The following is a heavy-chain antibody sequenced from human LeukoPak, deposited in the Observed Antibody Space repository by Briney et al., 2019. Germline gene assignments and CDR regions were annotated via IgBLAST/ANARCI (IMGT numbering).Heavy chain of an antibody. V-gene: IGHV3-33*01. CDR2: IWYDGINK. Sequence: QTGGSLRLSCAASGFTFSTYGMHWVRRAPGKGLEWVAIIWYDGINKYYADSVKGRFTISRDNSKNTLYLQMNSLRAEDTAVYYCARGLTIGCFDYWGQGTQVTVSS. J-gene: IGHJ4*02. CDR1: GFTFSTYG. CDR3: ARGLTIGCFDY. D-gene: IGHD3-9*01.